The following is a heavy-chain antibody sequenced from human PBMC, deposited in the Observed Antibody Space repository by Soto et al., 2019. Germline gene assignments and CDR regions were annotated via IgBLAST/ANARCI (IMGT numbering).Heavy chain of an antibody. CDR1: EFMVSSAW. D-gene: IGHD1-1*01. CDR2: IKAKIDGETT. Sequence: EVYLVESGGGLVEPGGSLRLSCAASEFMVSSAWMSWVRQAPGQGLEWVGRIKAKIDGETTDYADFMQGSCTISRDDSTNTMFQEMNSLKTEDTAVYFCVEGWNDFRGQGTLVTVSS. J-gene: IGHJ4*02. CDR3: VEGWNDF. V-gene: IGHV3-15*01.